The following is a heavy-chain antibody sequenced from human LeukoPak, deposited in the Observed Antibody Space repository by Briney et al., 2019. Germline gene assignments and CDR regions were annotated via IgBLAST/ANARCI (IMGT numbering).Heavy chain of an antibody. D-gene: IGHD3-3*01. J-gene: IGHJ6*03. CDR2: ISAYNGNT. CDR3: ARGAERDYDFWSGYYWDYYYYYYMDV. CDR1: GYTFTSYG. V-gene: IGHV1-18*01. Sequence: ASVKVSCKASGYTFTSYGISWVRQAPGQGLEWMGWISAYNGNTNYAQKLQGRVTMTTDTSTSTAYMELRSLRSDDTAVCYCARGAERDYDFWSGYYWDYYYYYYMDVWGKETTVTVSS.